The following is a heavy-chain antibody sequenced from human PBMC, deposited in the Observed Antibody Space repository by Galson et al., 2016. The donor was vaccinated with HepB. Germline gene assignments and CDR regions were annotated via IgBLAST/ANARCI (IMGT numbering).Heavy chain of an antibody. Sequence: LTCAVYGGSFSGYYWSWIRQPPGKGLEWIGEINHSGSTNYNPSLKSRVTISVDTSKNQFSLKLSSVTAADTAVYYCARPLTGYSSSWYFGYFDLWGRGTLVTVSS. V-gene: IGHV4-34*01. J-gene: IGHJ2*01. CDR3: ARPLTGYSSSWYFGYFDL. D-gene: IGHD6-13*01. CDR1: GGSFSGYY. CDR2: INHSGST.